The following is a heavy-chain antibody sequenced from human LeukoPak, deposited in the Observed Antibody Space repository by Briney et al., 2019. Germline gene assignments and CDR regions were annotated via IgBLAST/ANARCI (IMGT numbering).Heavy chain of an antibody. CDR3: ARDQEYGGNSPVKY. D-gene: IGHD4-23*01. V-gene: IGHV3-21*01. CDR2: ISSSSSYI. Sequence: PGGSLRLSCAASGFTLSTYSMNWVRQAPGKGLEWVSSISSSSSYIYYADSVKGRFTISRDNAKNSVYLQMNSLRAEDTAVYYCARDQEYGGNSPVKYWGQGTLVTVSS. CDR1: GFTLSTYS. J-gene: IGHJ4*02.